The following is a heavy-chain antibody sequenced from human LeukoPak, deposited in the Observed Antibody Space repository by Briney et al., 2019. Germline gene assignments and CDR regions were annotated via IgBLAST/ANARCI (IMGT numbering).Heavy chain of an antibody. J-gene: IGHJ5*02. D-gene: IGHD1-26*01. CDR3: ARHEYSGSYYGLSWFDP. Sequence: SETLSLTCTVSGGSISSSGYYWGWIRQPPGKGLEWIARIYYSGSTYYNPSLKSRVTISVDTSKTQLSLKLSSLTAADTAVYYCARHEYSGSYYGLSWFDPWGQGTLVTVSS. CDR1: GGSISSSGYY. V-gene: IGHV4-39*01. CDR2: IYYSGST.